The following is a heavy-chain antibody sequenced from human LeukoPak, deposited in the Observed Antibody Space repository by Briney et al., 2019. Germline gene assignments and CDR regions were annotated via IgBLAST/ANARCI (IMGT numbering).Heavy chain of an antibody. CDR1: GGSISSYY. CDR2: IYYSGST. V-gene: IGHV4-59*01. Sequence: SETLSLTCTVSGGSISSYYWSWIRQPPGKGLEWIGYIYYSGSTNYNPSLKSRVTISVDTSKNQFSLKLSSVTAADTAVYYCASSIEVAGTFDYWGQGTLVTVSS. CDR3: ASSIEVAGTFDY. D-gene: IGHD6-19*01. J-gene: IGHJ4*02.